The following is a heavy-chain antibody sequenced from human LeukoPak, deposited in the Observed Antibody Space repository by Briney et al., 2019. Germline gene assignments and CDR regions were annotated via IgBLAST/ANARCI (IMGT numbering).Heavy chain of an antibody. Sequence: SETLSLTCAVYGGSFSGYYWSWIRQPPGKGLEWIGYIYYSGSTNYNPSLKSRVTISVDTSKNQFSLKLGPVTAADTAVYYCARDRPRIAVAGHYYYGMDVWGQGTTVTVSS. CDR3: ARDRPRIAVAGHYYYGMDV. CDR1: GGSFSGYY. CDR2: IYYSGST. V-gene: IGHV4-59*01. D-gene: IGHD6-19*01. J-gene: IGHJ6*02.